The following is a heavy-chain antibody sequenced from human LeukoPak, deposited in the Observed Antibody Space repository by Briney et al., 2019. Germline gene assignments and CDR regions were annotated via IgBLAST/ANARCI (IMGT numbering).Heavy chain of an antibody. Sequence: ASVKVSCKASGYTFTSYAMHWVRQAPGQRLEWMGWINAGNGNTKYSQKFQGRVTITADKSTSTAYMELSSLRSEDTAVYYCARDSPYDSSGYGAFDIWGQGTMVTVSS. V-gene: IGHV1-3*01. J-gene: IGHJ3*02. CDR2: INAGNGNT. CDR3: ARDSPYDSSGYGAFDI. D-gene: IGHD3-22*01. CDR1: GYTFTSYA.